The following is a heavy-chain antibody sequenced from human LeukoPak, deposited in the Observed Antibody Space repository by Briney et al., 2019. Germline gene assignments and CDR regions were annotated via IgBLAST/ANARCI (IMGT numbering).Heavy chain of an antibody. J-gene: IGHJ6*02. CDR2: IYYSGST. V-gene: IGHV4-59*08. D-gene: IGHD6-6*01. Sequence: SSETLSLTGTGSGVSISSYYWSWLRQPPGKGLEWIGYIYYSGSTNYHPSLKSRVTISVDTSKNQFSLKLSSVTAADTAAYYCARHQIAARTSYYYYGMDVWGQGTTVTVSS. CDR3: ARHQIAARTSYYYYGMDV. CDR1: GVSISSYY.